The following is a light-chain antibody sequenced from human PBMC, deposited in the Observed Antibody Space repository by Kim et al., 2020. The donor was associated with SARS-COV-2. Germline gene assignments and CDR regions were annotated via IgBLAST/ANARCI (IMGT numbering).Light chain of an antibody. CDR2: DAS. Sequence: EIVLTQSPATLSLSPGERATLSCRASQSVSSYLAWYQQKPDQAPRLLIYDASNRATGIPARFSGSGSGTDFTLTISSLEPEDFAVYYCQQRSNWPPGYTFGQGTKLEI. CDR1: QSVSSY. V-gene: IGKV3-11*01. CDR3: QQRSNWPPGYT. J-gene: IGKJ2*01.